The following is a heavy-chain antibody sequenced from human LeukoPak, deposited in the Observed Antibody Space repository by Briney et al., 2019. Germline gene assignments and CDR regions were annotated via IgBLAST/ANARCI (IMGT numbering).Heavy chain of an antibody. J-gene: IGHJ4*02. Sequence: PSETLSLTCTVSDFSISRGYYWGWIRQPPGKGLECIGTIYHSGTTYYSPSLKTRVTISVDTSKNPFSLKLSSVNAADTAVSYCARVASTYGCAGGNYFASWGQGTLVTVSS. V-gene: IGHV4-38-2*02. CDR1: DFSISRGYY. CDR3: ARVASTYGCAGGNYFAS. D-gene: IGHD3-10*01. CDR2: IYHSGTT.